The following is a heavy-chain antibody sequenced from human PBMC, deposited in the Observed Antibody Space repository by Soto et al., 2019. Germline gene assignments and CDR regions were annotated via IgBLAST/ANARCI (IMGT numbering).Heavy chain of an antibody. J-gene: IGHJ4*02. V-gene: IGHV1-69*01. Sequence: QVQLVQSGAEVKKPGSSVKVSCRASGGTFSNYAITWVRQAPGQGLEWMGGLIPLFGTANYAQKFQGRVTITANESTSTAYMELSSLRSEDTAVYYCARGRGATSDYWGQGTLVTVSS. CDR1: GGTFSNYA. CDR3: ARGRGATSDY. D-gene: IGHD1-26*01. CDR2: LIPLFGTA.